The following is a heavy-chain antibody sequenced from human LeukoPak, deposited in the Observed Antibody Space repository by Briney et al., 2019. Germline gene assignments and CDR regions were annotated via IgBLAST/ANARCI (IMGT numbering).Heavy chain of an antibody. CDR2: ISYDGSNK. D-gene: IGHD5-18*01. CDR1: GFTFSSYA. J-gene: IGHJ4*02. V-gene: IGHV3-30-3*01. CDR3: ARVGPVDTAMDTLVDY. Sequence: GGSLRLSCAASGFTFSSYAMHWVRQAPGKGLEWVAVISYDGSNKYYADSVKGRFTISRDNSKNTLYLQMNSLRAEDTAVYYCARVGPVDTAMDTLVDYWGQGTLVTVSS.